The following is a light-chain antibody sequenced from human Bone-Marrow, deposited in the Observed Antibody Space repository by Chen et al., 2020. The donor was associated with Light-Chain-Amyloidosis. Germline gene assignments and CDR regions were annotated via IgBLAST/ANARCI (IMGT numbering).Light chain of an antibody. J-gene: IGLJ2*01. CDR2: RET. CDR1: DLPTKY. V-gene: IGLV3-25*02. CDR3: ESADSSGTDEVI. Sequence: SYELTQPPSVSVSPGQTARITCSGDDLPTKYAYWYQQKPDQAPVLVIHRETERPSGISERVSASSTGTTATLTISGVQEEEEADYHCESADSSGTDEVIFGGGTKLTVL.